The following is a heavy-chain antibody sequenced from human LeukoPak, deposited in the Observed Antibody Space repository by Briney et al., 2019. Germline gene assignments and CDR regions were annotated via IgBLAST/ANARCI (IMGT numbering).Heavy chain of an antibody. CDR2: ISYDGSSK. CDR3: AKAADQYYYSYFYYMDV. D-gene: IGHD2/OR15-2a*01. CDR1: GFTFSSYG. Sequence: PGGSLRLSCEASGFTFSSYGMHWVRQAPGKGLEWVAVISYDGSSKDYADSVKGRFTISRDNSKNTLYLQMNSLTVEDTAVYYCAKAADQYYYSYFYYMDVWGKGTTVTVSS. V-gene: IGHV3-30*18. J-gene: IGHJ6*03.